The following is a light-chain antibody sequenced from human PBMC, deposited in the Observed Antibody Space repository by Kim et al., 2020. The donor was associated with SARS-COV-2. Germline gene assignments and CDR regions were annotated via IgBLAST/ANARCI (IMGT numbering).Light chain of an antibody. Sequence: QSALTKPASVSGSPGQSITISCTGTSSDFDSYKYVTWYQKHPGKAPKLIIYDVTNRPSGVSCRFSGSKSGNTASLTISGLQAEDEADYYCSSYTGSFWVFGGGTQLTVL. J-gene: IGLJ3*02. CDR2: DVT. CDR3: SSYTGSFWV. CDR1: SSDFDSYKY. V-gene: IGLV2-14*03.